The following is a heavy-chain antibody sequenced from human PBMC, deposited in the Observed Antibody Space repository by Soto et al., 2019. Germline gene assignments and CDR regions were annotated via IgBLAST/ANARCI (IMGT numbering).Heavy chain of an antibody. CDR2: ISVSGAGT. CDR1: GFTFSNYA. J-gene: IGHJ6*02. V-gene: IGHV3-23*01. D-gene: IGHD3-10*01. Sequence: EVQLLESGGGLVQPGGSLRLSCAASGFTFSNYAVNWVRQAPGKGLEWVSAISVSGAGTYYADSVKGRFTISRDNSKNTRYLQMNSLRAEDTAVYYCAKTVQISGSYYYGMDVWGQGTTVTFSS. CDR3: AKTVQISGSYYYGMDV.